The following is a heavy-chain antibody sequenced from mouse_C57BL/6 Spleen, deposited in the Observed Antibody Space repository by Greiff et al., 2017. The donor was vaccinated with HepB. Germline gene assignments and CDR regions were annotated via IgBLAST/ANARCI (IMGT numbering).Heavy chain of an antibody. CDR1: GYAFSSSW. J-gene: IGHJ3*01. V-gene: IGHV1-82*01. CDR3: GRRDYYGSSYSWFAY. Sequence: QVQLQQSGPELVKPGASVKISCKASGYAFSSSWMNWVKQRPGKGLEWIGRIYPGDGDTNYNGKFKGKATLTADKSSSTAYMQLSSLTSEDSAVYFCGRRDYYGSSYSWFAYWGQGTLVTVSA. D-gene: IGHD1-1*01. CDR2: IYPGDGDT.